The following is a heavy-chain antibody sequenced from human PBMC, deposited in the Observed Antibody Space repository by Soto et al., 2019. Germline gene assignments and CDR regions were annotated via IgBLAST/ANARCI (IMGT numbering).Heavy chain of an antibody. CDR1: GGSISSYY. D-gene: IGHD3-10*01. CDR2: IYYSGST. Sequence: PSETLSLTCTVPGGSISSYYWSWIRQPPGKGLEWIGYIYYSGSTNYNPSLKSRVTISVDTSKNQFSLKLSSVTAADTAVYYCARARLSRSWWFDPWGQGTLVTVSS. V-gene: IGHV4-59*01. J-gene: IGHJ5*02. CDR3: ARARLSRSWWFDP.